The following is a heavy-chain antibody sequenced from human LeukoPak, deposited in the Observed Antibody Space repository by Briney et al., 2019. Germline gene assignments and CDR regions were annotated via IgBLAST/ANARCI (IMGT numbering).Heavy chain of an antibody. V-gene: IGHV1-24*01. CDR2: FDPEDGET. CDR3: ATIVGANWFDP. CDR1: GYTLTELS. J-gene: IGHJ5*02. Sequence: ASVKVSCKVSGYTLTELSMHWVRQAPGKGLEWMGGFDPEDGETIYAQKFQGRVTMTEDTSTSTAYMELRSLRSDDTAVYYCATIVGANWFDPWGQGTLVTVSS. D-gene: IGHD1-26*01.